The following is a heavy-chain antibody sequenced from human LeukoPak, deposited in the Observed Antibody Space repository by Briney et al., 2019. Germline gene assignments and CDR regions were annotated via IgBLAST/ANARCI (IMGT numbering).Heavy chain of an antibody. Sequence: GGSLRLSCAASGFTFSSYGMHWVRQAPGKGLEWVAVIWYDGSNKYYADSVKGRFTISRDNSKNTLYLQMNSLRAEVTAVYYCASSLSVPAARGYFDYWGQGTLVTVSS. CDR1: GFTFSSYG. CDR2: IWYDGSNK. D-gene: IGHD2-2*01. J-gene: IGHJ4*02. V-gene: IGHV3-33*01. CDR3: ASSLSVPAARGYFDY.